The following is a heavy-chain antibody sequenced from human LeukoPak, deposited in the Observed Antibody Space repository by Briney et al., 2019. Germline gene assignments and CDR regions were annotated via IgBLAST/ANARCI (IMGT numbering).Heavy chain of an antibody. Sequence: SVKVSCKASGGTFSSYAISWVRQAPGQGLEWMGGIIPIFGTANYAQKFQGRVTITADESTSTAYMELSSLRSEDTAVYYCARGGYDILTDFDYWGRGTLVTVSS. CDR3: ARGGYDILTDFDY. D-gene: IGHD3-9*01. V-gene: IGHV1-69*13. CDR2: IIPIFGTA. J-gene: IGHJ4*02. CDR1: GGTFSSYA.